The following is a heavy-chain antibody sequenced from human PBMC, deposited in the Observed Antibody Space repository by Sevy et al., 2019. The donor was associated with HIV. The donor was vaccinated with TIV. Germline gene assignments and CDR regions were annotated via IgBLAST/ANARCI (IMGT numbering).Heavy chain of an antibody. CDR2: ILKDGAIK. CDR1: GFTFSDYT. D-gene: IGHD6-19*01. V-gene: IGHV3-30-3*01. CDR3: ARALYSDVWYYYDY. Sequence: GASLRLSCSASGFTFSDYTMHWVRQAPGKGLEWVTLILKDGAIKYYADSVKGRFTISRDNSENTLYLQMNSLRPEDTAVYYCARALYSDVWYYYDYWGQGTLVTVSS. J-gene: IGHJ4*02.